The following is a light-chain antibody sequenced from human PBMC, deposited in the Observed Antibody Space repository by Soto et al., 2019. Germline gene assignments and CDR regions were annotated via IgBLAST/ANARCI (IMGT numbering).Light chain of an antibody. CDR2: GAS. Sequence: EIVLTQSPGTLSLSPGERATLSCRASQSVSSAYLAWYQQIPGQAPRLLIYGASSRATGIPDRFSGSGSGTDVTLSVSVLEPEEVRVYYCQQSGSSFYTFGQGTRLEIK. V-gene: IGKV3-20*01. CDR1: QSVSSAY. CDR3: QQSGSSFYT. J-gene: IGKJ2*01.